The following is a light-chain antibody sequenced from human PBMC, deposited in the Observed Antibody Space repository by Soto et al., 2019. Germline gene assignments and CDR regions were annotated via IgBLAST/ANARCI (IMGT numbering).Light chain of an antibody. CDR2: EVS. V-gene: IGLV2-14*03. CDR3: SSYTASSTLL. Sequence: QSALPQPASVSGSPGQSITLSCTGPSSDVGGYNYVSWSQQHPGKAPKLLISEVSNRPSGVSNRCSGSKSGNTASLTISGLQADDEADYYCSSYTASSTLLFGTGTKLTVL. J-gene: IGLJ1*01. CDR1: SSDVGGYNY.